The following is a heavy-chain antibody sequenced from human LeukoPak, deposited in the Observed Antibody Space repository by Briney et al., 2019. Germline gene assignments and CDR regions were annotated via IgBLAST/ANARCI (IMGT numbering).Heavy chain of an antibody. V-gene: IGHV4-59*08. CDR2: IHYSGST. CDR3: ARPVLSVLLVRDDAIDV. D-gene: IGHD2-21*01. CDR1: GGSISSYH. J-gene: IGHJ3*01. Sequence: SETLSLTCTVSGGSISSYHWIWIRQPPGKGLEWIGYIHYSGSTNYNPSLKSRVTTSVDTSKKQFSLKLRSVTAADTAVYYCARPVLSVLLVRDDAIDVWGQGTMVTVSS.